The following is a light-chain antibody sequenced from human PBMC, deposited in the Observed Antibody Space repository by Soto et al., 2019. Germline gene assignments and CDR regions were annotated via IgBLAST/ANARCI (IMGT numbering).Light chain of an antibody. Sequence: QSALTQPASVSGSPGQSITISCTGTSTYVSWYQQHPDKAPKLMIFDVDKRPAGVSYRFSGSKSGNTASLTISGLQAEDEADYYCSSETTGSTLVVFGGGTKLTVL. CDR1: STY. V-gene: IGLV2-14*03. J-gene: IGLJ2*01. CDR3: SSETTGSTLVV. CDR2: DVD.